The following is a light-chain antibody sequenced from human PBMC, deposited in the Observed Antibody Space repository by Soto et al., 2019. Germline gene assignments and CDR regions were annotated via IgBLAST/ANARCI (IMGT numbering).Light chain of an antibody. CDR3: QQYGSSRT. Sequence: EIVLTQSPGTLSLSPGERATLSCRASQSVSSSYLAWYQQKPGQAPRLLIYGASSRATGIPDRFSGSGSGKDFILTISRLEPEDFAVYYCQQYGSSRTFGQGTKVEIK. CDR2: GAS. J-gene: IGKJ1*01. CDR1: QSVSSSY. V-gene: IGKV3-20*01.